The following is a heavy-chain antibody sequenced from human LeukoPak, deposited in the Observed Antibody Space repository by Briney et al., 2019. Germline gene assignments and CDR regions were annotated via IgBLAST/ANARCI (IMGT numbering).Heavy chain of an antibody. Sequence: ASVKVSCKASGYTFTSYYMHWVRQAPGQGLEWMGIINPSGGSTSYAQKFQGRVTMTRDTSTSTVYMELSSLRSEDTAVYYCAGVADSSGYYSLFDYWGQGTLVTVSS. CDR3: AGVADSSGYYSLFDY. J-gene: IGHJ4*02. CDR2: INPSGGST. V-gene: IGHV1-46*01. CDR1: GYTFTSYY. D-gene: IGHD3-22*01.